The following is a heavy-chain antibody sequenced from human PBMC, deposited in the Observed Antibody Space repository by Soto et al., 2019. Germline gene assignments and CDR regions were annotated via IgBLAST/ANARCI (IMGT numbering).Heavy chain of an antibody. J-gene: IGHJ4*02. CDR2: ISGSGGST. Sequence: GGSLRLSCAASGFTFSSYAMSWVRQAPGKGLEWVSAISGSGGSTYYADSVKGRFTISRDNSKNTLYLQMNSLRAEDTAVYYCANTRYSSGWYQHIDYWGQGTLVTVSS. CDR3: ANTRYSSGWYQHIDY. V-gene: IGHV3-23*01. D-gene: IGHD6-19*01. CDR1: GFTFSSYA.